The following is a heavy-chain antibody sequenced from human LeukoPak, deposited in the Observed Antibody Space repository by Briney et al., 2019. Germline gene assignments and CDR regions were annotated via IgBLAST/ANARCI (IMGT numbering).Heavy chain of an antibody. Sequence: SVKVSCKASGGTFSSYAISWVRQAPGQGLEWMGGIIPIFGTANYAQKFQGRVTITADESTSTAYMELSSLRSDDTAVYYCARDGHRRYYYDSSGREDAFDIWGQGTMVTVSS. V-gene: IGHV1-69*13. CDR3: ARDGHRRYYYDSSGREDAFDI. J-gene: IGHJ3*02. CDR2: IIPIFGTA. CDR1: GGTFSSYA. D-gene: IGHD3-22*01.